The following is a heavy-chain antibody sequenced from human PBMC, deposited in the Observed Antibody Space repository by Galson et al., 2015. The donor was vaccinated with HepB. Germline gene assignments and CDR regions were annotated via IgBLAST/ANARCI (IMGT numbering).Heavy chain of an antibody. CDR1: GYTFTDYD. D-gene: IGHD1-14*01. J-gene: IGHJ6*03. Sequence: SVKVSCKASGYTFTDYDINWVRQATGQGLEWMGWMNSNSGNTGYAQRFQGRVTMTRSTSISTAYMELSSLKSEDTAIYYCARGPHFSYYLDVWGKGTTVTVSS. V-gene: IGHV1-8*01. CDR3: ARGPHFSYYLDV. CDR2: MNSNSGNT.